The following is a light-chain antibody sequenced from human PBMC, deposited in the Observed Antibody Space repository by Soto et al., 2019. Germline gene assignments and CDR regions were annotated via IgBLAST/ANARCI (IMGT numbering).Light chain of an antibody. CDR3: QQYNNWPPWT. Sequence: EIVMTQSPATLSVSPGERATLSCRASQSVSSNLAWFQQKPGQAPRLLIYGASTRAPGIPARFSGSGFGTEFTLTISSLLSEDFAVYYCQQYNNWPPWTFGQGTKVEIK. CDR2: GAS. CDR1: QSVSSN. J-gene: IGKJ1*01. V-gene: IGKV3-15*01.